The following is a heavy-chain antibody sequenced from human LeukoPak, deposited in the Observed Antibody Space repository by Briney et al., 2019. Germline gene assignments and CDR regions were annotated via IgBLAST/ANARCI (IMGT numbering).Heavy chain of an antibody. J-gene: IGHJ4*02. V-gene: IGHV1-2*02. Sequence: ASVKVSCKASGYTFTGYYMHWVRQAPGQGLEWMGWINPNSGGTNYAQKFRGRVTMTRDTSISTAYMELSRLRSDDTAVYYCARIDGSSWKGDYWGQGTLVTVSS. CDR1: GYTFTGYY. CDR3: ARIDGSSWKGDY. D-gene: IGHD6-13*01. CDR2: INPNSGGT.